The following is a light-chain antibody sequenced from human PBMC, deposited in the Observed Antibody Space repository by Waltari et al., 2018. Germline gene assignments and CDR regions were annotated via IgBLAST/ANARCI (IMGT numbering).Light chain of an antibody. J-gene: IGKJ4*01. Sequence: DIQMTQPPSSVSASVGDRVTITCRASQAINSWLARYQQKPGKAPKLLIHAASSLQSGVPSRCSGSGSGTDFTLTISSLQPEDFGTYYCQQAKSFPLTFGGGTEIEIK. CDR1: QAINSW. CDR2: AAS. CDR3: QQAKSFPLT. V-gene: IGKV1-12*01.